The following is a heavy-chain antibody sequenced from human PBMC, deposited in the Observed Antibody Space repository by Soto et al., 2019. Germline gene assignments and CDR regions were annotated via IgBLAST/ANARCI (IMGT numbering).Heavy chain of an antibody. D-gene: IGHD1-1*01. V-gene: IGHV1-18*01. CDR1: GYPFTTYG. J-gene: IGHJ4*02. Sequence: QVHLVQSGAEVKKPGASVKVSCQGSGYPFTTYGITWVRQAPGQGLEWMGWISAHNGNTNYAQKLQGRVTVTRDTSPSTAYMELRSRIYDDTAVYYCARGRYGDYWGQGALVTVSS. CDR2: ISAHNGNT. CDR3: ARGRYGDY.